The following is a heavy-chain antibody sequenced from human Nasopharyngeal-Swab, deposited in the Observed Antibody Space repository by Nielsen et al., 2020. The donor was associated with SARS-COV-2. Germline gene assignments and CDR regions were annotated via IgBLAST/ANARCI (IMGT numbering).Heavy chain of an antibody. CDR1: GFTFSCYA. D-gene: IGHD6-19*01. CDR2: ISGSGGST. Sequence: ESLKISCASSGFTFSCYAMSLVRQAPGKGLEWVSAISGSGGSTYYADSVKGRFTISRDNSKNTLYLQMNSLRAEDTAVYYCAKDQGDQWLVLDYWGQGTLVTVSS. V-gene: IGHV3-23*01. J-gene: IGHJ4*02. CDR3: AKDQGDQWLVLDY.